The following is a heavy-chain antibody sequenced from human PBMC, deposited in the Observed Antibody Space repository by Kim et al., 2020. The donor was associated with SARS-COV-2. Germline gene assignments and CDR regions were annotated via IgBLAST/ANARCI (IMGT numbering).Heavy chain of an antibody. D-gene: IGHD6-13*01. Sequence: GGSLRLSCAASGFTFSDYYMSWIRQAPGKGLEWVSYISSSSSYTNYADSVKGRFTISRDNAKNSLYLQMNSLRAEDTAVYYCASFLAAAGTSPSYWGQGTLVTISS. V-gene: IGHV3-11*06. J-gene: IGHJ4*02. CDR3: ASFLAAAGTSPSY. CDR2: ISSSSSYT. CDR1: GFTFSDYY.